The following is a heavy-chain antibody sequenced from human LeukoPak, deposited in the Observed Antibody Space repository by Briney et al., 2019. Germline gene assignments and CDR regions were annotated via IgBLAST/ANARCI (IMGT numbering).Heavy chain of an antibody. CDR2: IYTSGST. Sequence: SETLSLTCTVSGGSISSGSYYWSWIRQPAGKGLEWIGRIYTSGSTNYNPSLKSRVTISVDTSQNQFSLKLSSVTAADTALYYCTRAWESGPSCPGYWGQGTLVTVSS. V-gene: IGHV4-61*02. D-gene: IGHD2-15*01. CDR1: GGSISSGSYY. J-gene: IGHJ4*02. CDR3: TRAWESGPSCPGY.